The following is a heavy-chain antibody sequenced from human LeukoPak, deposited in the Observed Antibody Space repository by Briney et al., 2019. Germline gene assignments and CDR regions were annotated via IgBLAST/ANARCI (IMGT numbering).Heavy chain of an antibody. Sequence: TGGSLRLSCTASGFTFSIYWMSWVRQAPGKGREWVANIKGDGGERYYVDSVKGRFTISRDNAKNSLYLQMNSLRAEDTAIYYCVRDHDYTFDYWGQGTLVPVSS. V-gene: IGHV3-7*01. D-gene: IGHD4-11*01. J-gene: IGHJ4*02. CDR2: IKGDGGER. CDR3: VRDHDYTFDY. CDR1: GFTFSIYW.